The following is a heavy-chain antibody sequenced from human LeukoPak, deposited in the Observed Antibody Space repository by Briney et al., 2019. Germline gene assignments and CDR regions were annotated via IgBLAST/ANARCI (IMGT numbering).Heavy chain of an antibody. CDR2: TGFSDT. Sequence: GESLKISCQGSGYRFSNYWIGWVRQMPGKGLDWMGVTGFSDTRYNPSFRGQVTISADKSINTAYLQWSRLKASDTAIYYCARLLGTGTPFDYWGQGTLVTVSS. CDR3: ARLLGTGTPFDY. J-gene: IGHJ4*02. D-gene: IGHD3-16*01. CDR1: GYRFSNYW. V-gene: IGHV5-51*01.